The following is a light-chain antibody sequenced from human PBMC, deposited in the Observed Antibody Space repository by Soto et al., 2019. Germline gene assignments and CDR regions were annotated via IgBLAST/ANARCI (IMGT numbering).Light chain of an antibody. Sequence: VLTQSPSASGTPGQRVTISCSEGSSNIGGNTVNWYQQLPGTAPKLLIYSNNQRPSGVPDRFSGSKSGTSASLAISGLQSEDEADYYCAAWDDSLNGYGFGNGTKVTVL. J-gene: IGLJ1*01. CDR1: SSNIGGNT. V-gene: IGLV1-44*01. CDR3: AAWDDSLNGYG. CDR2: SNN.